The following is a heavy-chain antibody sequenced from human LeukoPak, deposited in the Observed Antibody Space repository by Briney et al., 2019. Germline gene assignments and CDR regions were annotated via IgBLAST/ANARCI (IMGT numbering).Heavy chain of an antibody. D-gene: IGHD5-18*01. CDR3: ARDWLGTAMVFGGYYYYYGMDV. Sequence: GSLKSPCAALGFPFGSLWMSGVRQAPGKGLEWVANIKQDGREKNYVDSVKGRFTISRDNAKNSLYLQMNSLRAEDTAVYYCARDWLGTAMVFGGYYYYYGMDVWGQGTTVTVSS. V-gene: IGHV3-7*04. CDR1: GFPFGSLW. CDR2: IKQDGREK. J-gene: IGHJ6*02.